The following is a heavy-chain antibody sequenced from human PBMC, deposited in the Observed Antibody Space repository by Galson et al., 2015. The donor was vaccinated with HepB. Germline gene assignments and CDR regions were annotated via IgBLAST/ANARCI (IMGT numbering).Heavy chain of an antibody. J-gene: IGHJ4*02. CDR2: IWYDGTYK. CDR3: ARDSGNGGSQD. Sequence: SLRLSCAASGFIFSNYGMQWVRQAPGKGLEWVAHIWYDGTYKHYADSVKGRFTISSDNAKNTLFLQMNSLRAEDTAVYYCARDSGNGGSQDWGQGTLVSVSS. V-gene: IGHV3-33*01. D-gene: IGHD2-8*01. CDR1: GFIFSNYG.